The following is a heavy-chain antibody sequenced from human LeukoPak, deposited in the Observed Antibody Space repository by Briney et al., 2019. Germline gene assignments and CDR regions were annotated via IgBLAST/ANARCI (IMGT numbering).Heavy chain of an antibody. Sequence: GASVKVSCKASGYTFTGYYMHWVRQAPGQGLEWMGWINPNSGGTNYAQKFQGRVTMTRDTSISTAYMELSRLRSDDTAVYYCARDLTLGYCSGGSCDLFDYWGQGTLVTVSS. V-gene: IGHV1-2*02. J-gene: IGHJ4*02. D-gene: IGHD2-15*01. CDR2: INPNSGGT. CDR1: GYTFTGYY. CDR3: ARDLTLGYCSGGSCDLFDY.